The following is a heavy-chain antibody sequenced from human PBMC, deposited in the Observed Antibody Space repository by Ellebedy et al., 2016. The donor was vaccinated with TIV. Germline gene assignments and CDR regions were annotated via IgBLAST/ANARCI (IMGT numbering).Heavy chain of an antibody. CDR2: ISFDGSDK. CDR3: ATSTSLVSFQN. Sequence: PGGSLRLSCAASGFTFSSYGMHWVRQAPGKGLEWVAVISFDGSDKYYADSVKGRFTIPRDNSKNTLYLQLNSLRAEDTAVYYCATSTSLVSFQNWGQGTLVTVSS. D-gene: IGHD5-18*01. V-gene: IGHV3-30*03. J-gene: IGHJ4*02. CDR1: GFTFSSYG.